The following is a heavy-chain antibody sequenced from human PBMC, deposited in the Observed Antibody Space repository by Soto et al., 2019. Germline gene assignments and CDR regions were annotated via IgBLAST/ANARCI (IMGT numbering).Heavy chain of an antibody. CDR1: GLTFSSYG. Sequence: GGSLRLSCAASGLTFSSYGMHWVRQAPGKGLEWVAVISYDGSNKYYADSVKGRFTISRDNSKNTPYLQMNSLRAEDTAVYYCAKDRRDGYFMGYYYYYYGMDVWGQGTTVTVSS. J-gene: IGHJ6*02. V-gene: IGHV3-30*18. CDR3: AKDRRDGYFMGYYYYYYGMDV. CDR2: ISYDGSNK. D-gene: IGHD5-12*01.